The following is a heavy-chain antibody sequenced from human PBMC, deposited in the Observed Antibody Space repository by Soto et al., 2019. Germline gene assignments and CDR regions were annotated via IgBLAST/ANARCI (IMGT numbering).Heavy chain of an antibody. V-gene: IGHV3-48*02. J-gene: IGHJ6*02. D-gene: IGHD1-26*01. CDR1: GFTFSSYS. Sequence: GGSLRLSCAASGFTFSSYSMNWVRQAPGKGLEWVSYISSSSSTIYYADSVKGRFTISRDNAKNSLYLQMNSLRDEDTAVYYCARDNLSGSYYRFYHGMDVWGQGTTVTVSS. CDR3: ARDNLSGSYYRFYHGMDV. CDR2: ISSSSSTI.